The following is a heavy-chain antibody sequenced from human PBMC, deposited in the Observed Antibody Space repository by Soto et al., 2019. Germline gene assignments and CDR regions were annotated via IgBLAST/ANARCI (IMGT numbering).Heavy chain of an antibody. Sequence: QVQLVQSGAEVKKPGSSVKVSCKASGGTFSSYTISWVRQAPGQGLEWMGGIIPIFGTANYAQKFQGRVTITADESMSTAYMELSSLRSQDTAVYYCARVADGGRRNSYFDLWGRDTLITVSS. V-gene: IGHV1-69*12. J-gene: IGHJ2*01. D-gene: IGHD4-17*01. CDR2: IIPIFGTA. CDR3: ARVADGGRRNSYFDL. CDR1: GGTFSSYT.